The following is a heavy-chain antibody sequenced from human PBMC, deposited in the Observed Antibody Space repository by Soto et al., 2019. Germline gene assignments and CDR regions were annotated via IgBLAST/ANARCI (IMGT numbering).Heavy chain of an antibody. V-gene: IGHV1-18*01. D-gene: IGHD2-15*01. CDR2: VTAYNGNT. CDR3: SSATPFDS. CDR1: GYTFLSYG. J-gene: IGHJ4*02. Sequence: QGQLVQSGAEVKKPGASVKVSCKASGYTFLSYGIAWVRQAPGQGLEWMGWVTAYNGNTKYAPKVQDRVIMTTDAFTNTAYMALRNLRSVDSAVYFCSSATPFDSCGQGALVTVSS.